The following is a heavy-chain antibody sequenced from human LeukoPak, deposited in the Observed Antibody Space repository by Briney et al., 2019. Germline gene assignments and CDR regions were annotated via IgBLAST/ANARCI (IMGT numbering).Heavy chain of an antibody. D-gene: IGHD1-1*01. Sequence: GGSLRLSCAASGFTFSDYYMSWIRQAPGEGLEWVSYISSSGSTIYYADSVKGRFTISRDNSENTLYLQMNSLRAEDTALYYCVRDLAGSTSYWGQGTQVTVSS. CDR3: VRDLAGSTSY. V-gene: IGHV3-11*04. J-gene: IGHJ4*02. CDR2: ISSSGSTI. CDR1: GFTFSDYY.